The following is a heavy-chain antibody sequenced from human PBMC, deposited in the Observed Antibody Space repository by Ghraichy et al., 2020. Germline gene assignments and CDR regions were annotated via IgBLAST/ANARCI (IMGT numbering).Heavy chain of an antibody. V-gene: IGHV3-48*02. CDR2: ITSSSRTT. CDR1: GFIFSSYS. CDR3: ARASSVVRFYYYDAMDV. J-gene: IGHJ6*02. Sequence: GALRLSCVGSGFIFSSYSMNWVRQSPGKGLEWVSYITSSSRTTSYADSVKGRFTISRDNAQNSLYLQMTSLRDEDTAVYYCARASSVVRFYYYDAMDVWGQGTTVTVSS. D-gene: IGHD4-23*01.